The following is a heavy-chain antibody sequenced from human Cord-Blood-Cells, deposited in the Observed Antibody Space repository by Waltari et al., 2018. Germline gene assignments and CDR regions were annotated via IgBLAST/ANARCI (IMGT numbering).Heavy chain of an antibody. CDR1: GFTFSSYS. CDR2: ISSSSSTI. J-gene: IGHJ3*02. CDR3: AREYSSSGDAFDI. V-gene: IGHV3-48*02. Sequence: EVQLVESGGGLVQPGGSLRLSCTASGFTFSSYSMNWVRQAPGKGLEWVSYISSSSSTIYYADSVKGRFTISRDNAKNSLYLQMNSLRDEDTAVYYCAREYSSSGDAFDIWGQGTMVTVSS. D-gene: IGHD6-6*01.